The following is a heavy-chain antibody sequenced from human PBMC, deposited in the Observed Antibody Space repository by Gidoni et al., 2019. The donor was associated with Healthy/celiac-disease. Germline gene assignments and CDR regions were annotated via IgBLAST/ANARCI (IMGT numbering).Heavy chain of an antibody. CDR2: IDPSDSDT. J-gene: IGHJ5*02. V-gene: IGHV5-10-1*01. D-gene: IGHD2-15*01. CDR1: GYSFHSYW. CDR3: AREIVVVVAATQNWFDP. Sequence: EVQLVQSGAEVQKPGESLRISCKGAGYSFHSYWISWVRQRPGKGLEWMGRIDPSDSDTTSSPSFQGHVTISADKSISTAYLQWSSLKASDTAMYYCAREIVVVVAATQNWFDPWGQGTLVTVSS.